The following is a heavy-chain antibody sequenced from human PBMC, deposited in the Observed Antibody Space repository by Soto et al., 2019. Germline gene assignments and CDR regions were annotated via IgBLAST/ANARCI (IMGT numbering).Heavy chain of an antibody. V-gene: IGHV3-21*06. Sequence: GGSLRLSCSASGFTFTRYSMNWVRQAPGKGLEWVSSISSTTNYIYYGDSMKGRFTISRDNAKNSLYLEMNSPRAEDTAVYYCARESEDLTSNFDYWGQGTLVTVSS. CDR2: ISSTTNYI. CDR3: ARESEDLTSNFDY. CDR1: GFTFTRYS. J-gene: IGHJ4*02.